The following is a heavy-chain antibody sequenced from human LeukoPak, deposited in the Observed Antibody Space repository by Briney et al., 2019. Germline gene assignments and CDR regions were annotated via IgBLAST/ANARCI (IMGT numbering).Heavy chain of an antibody. CDR2: IYYSGST. D-gene: IGHD2-2*01. Sequence: ASETLSLTCTVSGGSVSSGSYYWSWIRQPPGKGLEWIGYIYYSGSTNYNPSLKSRVTISVDTSKNQFSLKLSSVTAADTAVYYCARDLRVAPAPEPHYYYGMDVWGKGTTVTVSS. CDR1: GGSVSSGSYY. CDR3: ARDLRVAPAPEPHYYYGMDV. V-gene: IGHV4-61*01. J-gene: IGHJ6*04.